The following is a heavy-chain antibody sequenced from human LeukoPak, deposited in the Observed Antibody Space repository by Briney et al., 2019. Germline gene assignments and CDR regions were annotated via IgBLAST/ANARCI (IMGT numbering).Heavy chain of an antibody. J-gene: IGHJ5*02. V-gene: IGHV3-23*01. CDR3: AKDPDPPQSWFDP. CDR2: ISGSGDIT. Sequence: GGSLRLSCAASGFTFNYYAMSWVHQAPGKGLEWVSAISGSGDITYYADSVKGRFTISRDNSKNTLYLQMNGLRADDTSLYYCAKDPDPPQSWFDPWGQGTLVTVSS. CDR1: GFTFNYYA.